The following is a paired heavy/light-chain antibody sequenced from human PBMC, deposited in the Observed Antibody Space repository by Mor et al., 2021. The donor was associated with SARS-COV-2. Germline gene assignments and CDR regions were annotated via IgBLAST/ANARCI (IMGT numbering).Light chain of an antibody. CDR2: KDS. CDR1: ALPKQF. J-gene: IGLJ3*02. CDR3: QSADSSGTYWV. V-gene: IGLV3-25*03. Sequence: SYELTQPPSVSVSPGQTARITCSGDALPKQFAYWYQQKPGQAPVVLIYKDSERPSGIPERFSGSSSGTTVTLTISGVQAEDEADYYCQSADSSGTYWVFGGGTKLTVL.
Heavy chain of an antibody. CDR3: ARGSPPAYFDY. CDR2: IYYSGRT. J-gene: IGHJ4*02. V-gene: IGHV4-39*01. CDR1: GGSISSSSYY. Sequence: QLQLQESGPGLVKPSETLSLTCTVSGGSISSSSYYWGWIRQPPGKGLEWIGSIYYSGRTYYNPSLKSRITISVDTSKNQFSLKLSSVTAADTAVYYCARGSPPAYFDYWGQGTLVTVSS. D-gene: IGHD6-13*01.